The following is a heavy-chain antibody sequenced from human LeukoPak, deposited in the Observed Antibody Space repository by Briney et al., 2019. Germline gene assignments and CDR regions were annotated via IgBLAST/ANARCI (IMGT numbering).Heavy chain of an antibody. CDR2: IYHSGNT. V-gene: IGHV4-38-2*02. Sequence: SETLSLTCTVSGYSISSGYYWDWIRQPPGKGLEWIGSIYHSGNTYYNPSLRSRVTISVDTSKNQFSLKLSSVTAADTAVYYCARGGGAIITPLLFDPWGQGTLVTVSS. CDR1: GYSISSGYY. J-gene: IGHJ5*02. CDR3: ARGGGAIITPLLFDP. D-gene: IGHD3-10*01.